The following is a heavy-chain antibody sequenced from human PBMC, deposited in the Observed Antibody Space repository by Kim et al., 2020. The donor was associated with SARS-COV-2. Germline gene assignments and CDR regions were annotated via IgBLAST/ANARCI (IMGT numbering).Heavy chain of an antibody. J-gene: IGHJ3*02. D-gene: IGHD1-7*01. Sequence: PPRKSRAPMSVDTSKNQFSLKRSSVTAADTAVYYCARVGYNWNYESSFDIWGQGTMVTVSS. CDR3: ARVGYNWNYESSFDI. V-gene: IGHV4-4*07.